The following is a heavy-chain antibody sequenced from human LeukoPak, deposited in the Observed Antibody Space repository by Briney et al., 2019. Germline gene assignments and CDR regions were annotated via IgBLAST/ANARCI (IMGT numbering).Heavy chain of an antibody. Sequence: GGSLRLSCAASGFTFSDHYMDWVRQAPGKGLEWVGRTRNKANSYTTEYAASVKGRFSISRDDSKNSVFLQMNSLKTEDTALYYCTYSMSSRPPYLFDVWGQGATVTVSS. V-gene: IGHV3-72*01. J-gene: IGHJ6*02. CDR3: TYSMSSRPPYLFDV. CDR2: TRNKANSYTT. CDR1: GFTFSDHY. D-gene: IGHD6-6*01.